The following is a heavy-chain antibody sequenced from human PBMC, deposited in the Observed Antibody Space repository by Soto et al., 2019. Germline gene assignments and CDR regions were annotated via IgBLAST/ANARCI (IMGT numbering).Heavy chain of an antibody. CDR3: ARAPRGNYGYPSYFDY. J-gene: IGHJ4*02. V-gene: IGHV4-59*01. D-gene: IGHD3-10*01. CDR1: GGSISSYY. CDR2: IYYSGST. Sequence: SETLSLTCTVSGGSISSYYWSWIRQPPGKGLEWIGYIYYSGSTNYNPSLRSRVTISVDTSKNQFSLKLSSVTAADTAVYYCARAPRGNYGYPSYFDYWGQGTLVTVSS.